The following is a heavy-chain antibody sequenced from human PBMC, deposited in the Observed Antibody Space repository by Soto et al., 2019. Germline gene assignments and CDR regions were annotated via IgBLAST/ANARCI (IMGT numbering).Heavy chain of an antibody. V-gene: IGHV1-3*01. Sequence: ASVKVSCKASGYTFTSYAMHWVRQAPGQRLEWMGWINAGNGNTKYSQKSQGRVTITRDTSASTAYMELSSLRSEDTAVYYCARVGSATRMSIYYYGMDVWGQGTTVTVSS. CDR3: ARVGSATRMSIYYYGMDV. D-gene: IGHD5-12*01. J-gene: IGHJ6*02. CDR1: GYTFTSYA. CDR2: INAGNGNT.